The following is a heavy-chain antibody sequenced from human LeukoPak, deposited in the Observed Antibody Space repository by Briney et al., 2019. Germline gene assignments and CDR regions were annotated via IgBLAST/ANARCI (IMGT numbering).Heavy chain of an antibody. CDR1: GYSISNGYY. D-gene: IGHD1-26*01. CDR3: ARGGGSLVIYYFDY. V-gene: IGHV4-38-2*02. CDR2: IYHSGSA. J-gene: IGHJ4*02. Sequence: SETLSLTCTVSGYSISNGYYWGWIRQPPGKGLEWIGNIYHSGSAYYNPSLKSRVTISVDTSKNQFSLKLSSVTAADTAVYYCARGGGSLVIYYFDYWGQGTLVTVSS.